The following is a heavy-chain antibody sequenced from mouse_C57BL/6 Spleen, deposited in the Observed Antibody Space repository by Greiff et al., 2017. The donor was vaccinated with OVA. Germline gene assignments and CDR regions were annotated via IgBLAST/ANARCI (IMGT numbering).Heavy chain of an antibody. Sequence: QVQLQQPGAELVMPGASVKLSCKASGYTFTSYWMHWVKQRPGQGLEWIGEIDPSDSYTNYNQKFKGKSTLTVDKSSSAAYMQLISLTSEDSAVYYCARHSNFDYWGQGTTLTVSS. D-gene: IGHD2-5*01. CDR1: GYTFTSYW. CDR3: ARHSNFDY. V-gene: IGHV1-69*01. CDR2: IDPSDSYT. J-gene: IGHJ2*01.